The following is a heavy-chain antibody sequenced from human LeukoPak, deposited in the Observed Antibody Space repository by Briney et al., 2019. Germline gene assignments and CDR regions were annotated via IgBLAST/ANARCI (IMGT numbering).Heavy chain of an antibody. J-gene: IGHJ4*02. CDR2: ITASGSST. CDR3: ARDYPTFGVVTIFDY. Sequence: GGSLRLSCAASGFTFSNYAMSWGREAPGDRLELFSAITASGSSTYYADSVKGWFTFSRDNSKNTLYLQMSSLRAEDTALYYCARDYPTFGVVTIFDYWGQGALVTVSS. V-gene: IGHV3-23*01. D-gene: IGHD3-3*01. CDR1: GFTFSNYA.